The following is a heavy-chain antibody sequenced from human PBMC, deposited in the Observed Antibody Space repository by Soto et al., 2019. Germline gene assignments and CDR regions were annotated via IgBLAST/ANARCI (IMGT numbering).Heavy chain of an antibody. D-gene: IGHD3-9*01. CDR2: IYYSGST. Sequence: PSETLSLTCTVSGGSISSSSYYWGWIRQPPGKGLEWIGSIYYSGSTYYNPSLKSRVTISVDTSKNQFFLQLSSVAAADTAVYYCARQPKFLTGHSDHYDYWAQGTLVTGSS. J-gene: IGHJ4*02. V-gene: IGHV4-39*01. CDR1: GGSISSSSYY. CDR3: ARQPKFLTGHSDHYDY.